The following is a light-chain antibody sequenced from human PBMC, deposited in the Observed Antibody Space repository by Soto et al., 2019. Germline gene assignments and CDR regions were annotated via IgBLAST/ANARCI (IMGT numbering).Light chain of an antibody. CDR3: QKYNSAPLS. CDR2: AAS. V-gene: IGKV1-27*01. J-gene: IGKJ4*01. CDR1: QGIINY. Sequence: DIQMTQSPSSLCASVGDRVTITCRASQGIINYLAWYQQKPGKAPKLLIYAASTLQSGVTSRFSGSGSGTDFTLTISGLQPEDVATYYCQKYNSAPLSFGGGTKVEIK.